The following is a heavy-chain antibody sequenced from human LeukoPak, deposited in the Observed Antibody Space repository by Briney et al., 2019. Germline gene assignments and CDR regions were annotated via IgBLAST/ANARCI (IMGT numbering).Heavy chain of an antibody. J-gene: IGHJ3*02. CDR3: AKEIQLWSDAFDI. CDR2: ISGSGGST. V-gene: IGHV3-23*01. CDR1: GFTFSSSW. Sequence: PGGSLRLSCAASGFTFSSSWMTWVRQAPGKGLEWVSAISGSGGSTYYADSVKGRFTISRDNSKNTLYLQMNSLRAEDTAVYYCAKEIQLWSDAFDIWGQGTMVTVSS. D-gene: IGHD5-18*01.